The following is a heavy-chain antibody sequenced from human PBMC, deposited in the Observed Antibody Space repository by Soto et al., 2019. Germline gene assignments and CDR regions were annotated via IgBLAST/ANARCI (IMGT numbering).Heavy chain of an antibody. CDR2: IYYSGST. CDR1: GGFISSGGYY. D-gene: IGHD6-13*01. CDR3: ARSVGVAAAGPFDY. J-gene: IGHJ4*02. Sequence: QVQLQESAPGLVKPSQTLSLTCTVSGGFISSGGYYWSWIRQHPGKGLEWIGYIYYSGSTYYNPSLKSRVTISLATSKNQISLRLSSVTAADTAVYYCARSVGVAAAGPFDYWGQGTLVTVSS. V-gene: IGHV4-31*03.